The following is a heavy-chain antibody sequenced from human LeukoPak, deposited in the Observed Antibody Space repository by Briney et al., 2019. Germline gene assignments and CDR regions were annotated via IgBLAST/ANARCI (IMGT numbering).Heavy chain of an antibody. D-gene: IGHD3-10*01. V-gene: IGHV4-59*01. Sequence: SETLSLTCTVSVGSISRYYWIWIRQPPGKGLEWLGYISYTGSTTYNSSLKSRVTISLDTYQNQFSLKLTSVTPADTAVYYCARTAKYYYGSETYYFFDYWGQGTLVTVSS. CDR3: ARTAKYYYGSETYYFFDY. J-gene: IGHJ4*02. CDR1: VGSISRYY. CDR2: ISYTGST.